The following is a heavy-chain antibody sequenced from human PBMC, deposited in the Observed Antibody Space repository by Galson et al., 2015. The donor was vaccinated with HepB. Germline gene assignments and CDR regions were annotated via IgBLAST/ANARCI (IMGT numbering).Heavy chain of an antibody. J-gene: IGHJ4*02. CDR2: IRGSGDST. CDR1: GFTFNNYA. CDR3: AKDSGYGGDDY. D-gene: IGHD4/OR15-4a*01. Sequence: SLRLSCAASGFTFNNYAMSWVRQAPGKGLEWVSAIRGSGDSTYYADSVNGRFTISRDNSKNTLYLQMNSLRAEDTAVYFCAKDSGYGGDDYWGQGTLVTVSS. V-gene: IGHV3-23*01.